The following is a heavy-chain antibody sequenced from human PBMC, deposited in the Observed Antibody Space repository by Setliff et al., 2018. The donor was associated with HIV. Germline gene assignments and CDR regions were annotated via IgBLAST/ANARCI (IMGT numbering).Heavy chain of an antibody. Sequence: PSETLSLTCTVSGGSITSGSYFWTWIREPAGKGLEWIGRISTSGSTNYNPSLKSRVTISVDTSKNQFSLKLTSVTAADTAVYYCARVGGEDYWGQGTLVTVSS. J-gene: IGHJ4*02. D-gene: IGHD1-26*01. CDR2: ISTSGST. CDR3: ARVGGEDY. V-gene: IGHV4-61*02. CDR1: GGSITSGSYF.